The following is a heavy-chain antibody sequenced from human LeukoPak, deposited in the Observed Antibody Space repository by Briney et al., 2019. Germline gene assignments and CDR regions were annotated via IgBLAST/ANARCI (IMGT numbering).Heavy chain of an antibody. Sequence: SVKVSCKASGGTFSNYIINWVRQAPGQGLEWMGRIIPIIAIANYAQRFQGRVTITADRSTSSAYMELSSLRPEDTAVYYCATEPLEVGELDYDYQYYMDVWGKGTTVTVSS. V-gene: IGHV1-69*04. J-gene: IGHJ6*03. CDR1: GGTFSNYI. CDR3: ATEPLEVGELDYDYQYYMDV. CDR2: IIPIIAIA. D-gene: IGHD1-1*01.